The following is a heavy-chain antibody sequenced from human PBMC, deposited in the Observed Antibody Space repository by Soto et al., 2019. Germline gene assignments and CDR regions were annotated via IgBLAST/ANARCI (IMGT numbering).Heavy chain of an antibody. CDR2: LNPNSGGT. D-gene: IGHD6-19*01. CDR1: GYTFTGYY. CDR3: ARGPRIAVADTGGYFDS. Sequence: ASVKVSCKASGYTFTGYYMHWVRQAPGQGLEWMGWLNPNSGGTNYAQKFQGRVTMTRDTSISTAYMELSRLRSDDTAVYYCARGPRIAVADTGGYFDSRGQATLVTVYS. V-gene: IGHV1-2*02. J-gene: IGHJ4*02.